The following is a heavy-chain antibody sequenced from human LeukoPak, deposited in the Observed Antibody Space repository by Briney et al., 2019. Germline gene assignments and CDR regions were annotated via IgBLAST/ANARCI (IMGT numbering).Heavy chain of an antibody. CDR3: AKDWTIVVVSSFPDAFDI. CDR2: IGGSGGST. J-gene: IGHJ3*02. V-gene: IGHV3-23*01. D-gene: IGHD2-2*01. Sequence: GGSLRLSCAASGLTFSSYAMSWVRQAPGKGLEWVSAIGGSGGSTYYADSVKGRFTISRDNSKNTLYLQMNSLRAEDTAVYYCAKDWTIVVVSSFPDAFDIWGQGTMVTVSS. CDR1: GLTFSSYA.